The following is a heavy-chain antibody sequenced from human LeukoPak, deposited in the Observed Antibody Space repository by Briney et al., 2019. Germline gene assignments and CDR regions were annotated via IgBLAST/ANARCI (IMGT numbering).Heavy chain of an antibody. CDR3: ARGETSRPGYYFDY. V-gene: IGHV4-38-2*02. CDR1: IYSISSGFY. Sequence: SETLSLTCTVSIYSISSGFYWGWIRQSPGKGLEWIGTIYHSGSTYFNPSLQSRVSISVDTSKNQFSLKLRSVTAADTAVYYCARGETSRPGYYFDYWGQGTLVTVSS. J-gene: IGHJ4*02. D-gene: IGHD2-2*01. CDR2: IYHSGST.